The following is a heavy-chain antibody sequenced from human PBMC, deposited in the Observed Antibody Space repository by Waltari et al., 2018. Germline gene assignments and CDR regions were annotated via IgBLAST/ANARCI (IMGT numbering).Heavy chain of an antibody. CDR3: ARPDHIAAAYFDY. V-gene: IGHV3-7*01. J-gene: IGHJ4*02. CDR2: IKQDGSEK. CDR1: GFTFSSYW. Sequence: EVQLVESGGGLVQPGGSLRLSCAASGFTFSSYWMSWVRQAPGKGLEWVANIKQDGSEKYYADSVKGRFTISRDNAKNSLYLQMNSLRAEDTAVYYCARPDHIAAAYFDYWGQGTLVTVSS. D-gene: IGHD6-13*01.